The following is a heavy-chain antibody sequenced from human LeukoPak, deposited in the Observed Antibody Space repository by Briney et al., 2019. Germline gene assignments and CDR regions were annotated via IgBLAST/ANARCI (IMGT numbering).Heavy chain of an antibody. D-gene: IGHD3-9*01. Sequence: GGSLRLSCAASAFTFSTYSMNWVRQAPGKGLEWVSSISSSSSYIYYADSVKGRFTISRDNAKNSLYLQMNSLRAEDTAVYYCARDSSSLRYGQEDVWGQGTTVTVSS. CDR2: ISSSSSYI. J-gene: IGHJ6*02. CDR1: AFTFSTYS. CDR3: ARDSSSLRYGQEDV. V-gene: IGHV3-21*01.